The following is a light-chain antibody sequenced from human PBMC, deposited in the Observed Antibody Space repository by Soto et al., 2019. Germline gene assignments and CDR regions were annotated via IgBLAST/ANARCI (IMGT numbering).Light chain of an antibody. CDR2: AAS. V-gene: IGKV1-39*01. J-gene: IGKJ1*01. CDR3: QQSYSTRPVT. Sequence: DIQMTQSPSSLSASVGDRVTITCRASQSISSYLNWYQQKPGKAPTLLIYAASSLRSGVPSRFSGSGSGTDFTLTISRVQPEDFATYYCQQSYSTRPVTFGQGTKVDI. CDR1: QSISSY.